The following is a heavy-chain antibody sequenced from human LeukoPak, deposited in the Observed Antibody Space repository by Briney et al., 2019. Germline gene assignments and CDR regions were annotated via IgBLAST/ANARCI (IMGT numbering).Heavy chain of an antibody. D-gene: IGHD3-16*02. J-gene: IGHJ4*02. CDR3: ARGSMHIYHLYTDY. V-gene: IGHV3-7*01. CDR1: GFTFSNYW. CDR2: LKQDGSER. Sequence: GGSLRLSCAASGFTFSNYWVSWFRQAPGQGLEWVASLKQDGSERYHVDSVKGRFTISRDNAKNSLFLQLSSLRVEDTAVYYCARGSMHIYHLYTDYWGQGTLVTVSS.